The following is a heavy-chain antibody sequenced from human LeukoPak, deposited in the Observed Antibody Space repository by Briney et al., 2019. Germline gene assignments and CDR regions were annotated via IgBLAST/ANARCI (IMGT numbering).Heavy chain of an antibody. J-gene: IGHJ4*02. CDR2: IYSGGST. V-gene: IGHV3-53*01. CDR1: GFTVSTNY. D-gene: IGHD3-10*01. CDR3: ARGRGTYYFDY. Sequence: PGGSLRLSCAASGFTVSTNYMSWVRQAPGKGLEWVSVIYSGGSTYYADSVKGRFTISRDNSKNTLYLQMNSLRAEDTAVHYCARGRGTYYFDYWGQGTLVTVSS.